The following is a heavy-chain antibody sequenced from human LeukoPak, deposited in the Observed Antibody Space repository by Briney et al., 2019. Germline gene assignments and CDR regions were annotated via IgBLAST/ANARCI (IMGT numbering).Heavy chain of an antibody. CDR3: AKDVTGTGAFDI. CDR2: ITWNSGTI. Sequence: GGSLRLSCAASGFTFDDYAMHWVRHGPGKGREGGSGITWNSGTIVYADSVKGRFTISRDNAKNSLYLQMNSLRAEDTALYYCAKDVTGTGAFDIWGQGTMVTVSS. D-gene: IGHD1-7*01. J-gene: IGHJ3*02. CDR1: GFTFDDYA. V-gene: IGHV3-9*01.